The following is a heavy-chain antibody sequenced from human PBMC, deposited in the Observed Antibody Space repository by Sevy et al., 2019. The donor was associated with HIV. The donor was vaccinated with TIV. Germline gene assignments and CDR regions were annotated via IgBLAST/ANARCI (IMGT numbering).Heavy chain of an antibody. V-gene: IGHV4-38-2*01. D-gene: IGHD3-10*01. CDR1: GYSISSGYY. CDR3: AIGRDYGSGSSTDYYFDY. J-gene: IGHJ4*02. CDR2: IYHSGST. Sequence: SETLSLTCAVSGYSISSGYYWGWIRQPPGKGLEWIGSIYHSGSTYYNPSLKSRVTISVDTSKNQFSLKLSSVTAADTAVYYCAIGRDYGSGSSTDYYFDYWGQGTLVTVSS.